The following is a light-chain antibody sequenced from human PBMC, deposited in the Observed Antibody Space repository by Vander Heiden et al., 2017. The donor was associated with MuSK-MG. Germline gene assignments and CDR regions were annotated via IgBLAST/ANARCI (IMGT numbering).Light chain of an antibody. CDR3: QSCETSHVV. J-gene: IGLJ2*01. Sequence: NFMLTQPHSVSESPGKTVTISCPRISGSIASNYVQWYQQRPGSSPTTVIYEDNQRPSGVPDRCSGSIDSSSNSASLTISGLKTEDEADYYCQSCETSHVVFGGGTKLTVL. CDR2: EDN. CDR1: SGSIASNY. V-gene: IGLV6-57*01.